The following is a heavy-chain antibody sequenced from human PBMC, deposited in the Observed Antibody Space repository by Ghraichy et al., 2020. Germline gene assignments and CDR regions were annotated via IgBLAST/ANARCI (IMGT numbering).Heavy chain of an antibody. Sequence: GSLRLSCTVSGGSITPNFWSWIRQPPGKGLEWVGYIYYSGSTSYNPSLKSRVAISVDTSKNQFSLKLSSVTAADTAVYYCATHGPRVLISVWGQGTTVTVSS. D-gene: IGHD3-16*01. CDR1: GGSITPNF. J-gene: IGHJ6*02. V-gene: IGHV4-59*08. CDR2: IYYSGST. CDR3: ATHGPRVLISV.